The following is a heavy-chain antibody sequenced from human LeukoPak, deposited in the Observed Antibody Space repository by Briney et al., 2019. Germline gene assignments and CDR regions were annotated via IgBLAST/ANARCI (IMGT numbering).Heavy chain of an antibody. CDR3: SRVLLRSYCSFDY. J-gene: IGHJ4*02. Sequence: GGALRLLRAGSGFPFDDYGMRWGAPDPGKGLGGVSGHHWKGVRTVYEDSVKGRFTISRHDAKNSLHRQVKPLRGVGTRLFSCSRVLLRSYCSFDYWGQGTLVTVSS. CDR2: HHWKGVRT. CDR1: GFPFDDYG. D-gene: IGHD3-16*02. V-gene: IGHV3-20*04.